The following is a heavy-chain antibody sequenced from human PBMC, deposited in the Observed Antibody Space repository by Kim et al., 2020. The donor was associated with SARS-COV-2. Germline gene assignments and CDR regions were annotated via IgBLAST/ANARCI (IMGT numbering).Heavy chain of an antibody. D-gene: IGHD4-17*01. CDR3: AREDGDYELPFDY. CDR1: GGSFSGYY. J-gene: IGHJ4*02. Sequence: SETLSLTCAVYGGSFSGYYWSWIRQPPGKGLEWIGEINHSGSTNYNPSLKSRVTISVDTSKNQFSLKLSSVTAADTAVYYCAREDGDYELPFDYWGQGTLVTVSS. V-gene: IGHV4-34*01. CDR2: INHSGST.